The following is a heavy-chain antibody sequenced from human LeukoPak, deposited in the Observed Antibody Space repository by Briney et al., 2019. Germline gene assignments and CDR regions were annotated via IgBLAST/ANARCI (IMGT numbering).Heavy chain of an antibody. V-gene: IGHV4-39*07. CDR2: INHSGST. CDR3: ARGRRKRSTVTFLYNSDAFDI. J-gene: IGHJ3*02. Sequence: PSETLSLTCTVSGGSISSGSYYWGWIRQPPGKGLEWIGEINHSGSTNYNPSLKSRVTISVDTSKNQFSLKLSSVTAADTAVYYCARGRRKRSTVTFLYNSDAFDIWGQGTMVTVSS. D-gene: IGHD4-17*01. CDR1: GGSISSGSYY.